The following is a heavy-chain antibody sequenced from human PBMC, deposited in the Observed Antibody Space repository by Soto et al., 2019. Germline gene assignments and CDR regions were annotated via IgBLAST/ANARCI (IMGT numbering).Heavy chain of an antibody. CDR1: GFTFSNSA. CDR2: ISGAGDNT. J-gene: IGHJ5*02. CDR3: AKDHWFDP. V-gene: IGHV3-23*01. Sequence: PGGSLRLSCAGSGFTFSNSAMSWVRQAPGKGLEWVSVISGAGDNTHYADSVQGRFTISRDNSNNTLYLQMTSLRADDTAVYYCAKDHWFDPWGQGTLVTVSS.